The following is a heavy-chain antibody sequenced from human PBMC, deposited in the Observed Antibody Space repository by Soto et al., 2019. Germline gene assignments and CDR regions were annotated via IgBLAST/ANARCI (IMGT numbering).Heavy chain of an antibody. Sequence: ASVNGACKCSGYSFTEYHRHWVRQAPKQGLEWVGRINPNGGGTSTAQKFQGWVTMTTDTSISRASMELTRLTSDDTAIYYCARGASTDSSNGVCSFFYNHDMDVWGQGTTVTVSS. CDR2: INPNGGGT. CDR1: GYSFTEYH. CDR3: ARGASTDSSNGVCSFFYNHDMDV. J-gene: IGHJ6*02. D-gene: IGHD2-8*01. V-gene: IGHV1-2*04.